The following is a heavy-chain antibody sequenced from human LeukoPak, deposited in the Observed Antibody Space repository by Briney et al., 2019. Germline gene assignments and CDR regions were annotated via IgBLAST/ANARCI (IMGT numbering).Heavy chain of an antibody. D-gene: IGHD3-22*01. CDR2: ISAEGDIQ. CDR1: GFRFSSYD. V-gene: IGHV3-30-3*01. J-gene: IGHJ4*02. CDR3: ASPKGYSLFDY. Sequence: GRSQRLSCAATGFRFSSYDMHWVRQAPGKGLEWVAAISAEGDIQIYLDSVMGRFTISRDNSKNTLYLQMNSLRAEDTAVYYCASPKGYSLFDYWGQGTLVTVSS.